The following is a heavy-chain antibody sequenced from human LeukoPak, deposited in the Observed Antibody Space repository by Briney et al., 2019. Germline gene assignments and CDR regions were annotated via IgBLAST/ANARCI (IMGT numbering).Heavy chain of an antibody. D-gene: IGHD4-11*01. V-gene: IGHV4-34*01. CDR3: ARGYSLDY. CDR1: GGSFSGYY. J-gene: IGHJ4*02. Sequence: SETLSLTCAVYGGSFSGYYWSWIRQPPGKGLEWIGEINHSGSTNYNPSLRSRVTISVDTSKNQFSLKLSSVTAADTAVYYCARGYSLDYWGQGTLVTVSS. CDR2: INHSGST.